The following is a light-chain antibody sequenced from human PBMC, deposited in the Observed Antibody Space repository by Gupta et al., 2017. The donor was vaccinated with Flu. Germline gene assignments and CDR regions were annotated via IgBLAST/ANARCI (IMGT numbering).Light chain of an antibody. CDR1: QSVGSA. J-gene: IGKJ1*01. CDR3: QQCNDWPPWT. V-gene: IGKV3-15*01. CDR2: GAS. Sequence: EIVMTQSPATLSVSPGERATLSCRASQSVGSALAWYQQKPGQAPRLLIYGASIRATGIPARFSGSGSGTEFTLTISSLQSEDFAVYYCQQCNDWPPWTFGQGTKVEIK.